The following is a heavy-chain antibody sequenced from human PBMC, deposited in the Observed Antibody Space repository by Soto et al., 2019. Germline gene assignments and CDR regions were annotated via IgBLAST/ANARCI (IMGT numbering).Heavy chain of an antibody. Sequence: VQLVESGGGVVQPGRSLRLSCAASGFTFSSYAMHWVRQAPGKGLEWVAVISSDGSNKYYADSVKGRFTISRDNSKNTLHLEMINLRAEETAVYSCSRVSLHYYGSSGYVIEWAAYFDFWCQGTL. D-gene: IGHD3-22*01. CDR1: GFTFSSYA. J-gene: IGHJ4*02. CDR2: ISSDGSNK. CDR3: SRVSLHYYGSSGYVIEWAAYFDF. V-gene: IGHV3-30-3*01.